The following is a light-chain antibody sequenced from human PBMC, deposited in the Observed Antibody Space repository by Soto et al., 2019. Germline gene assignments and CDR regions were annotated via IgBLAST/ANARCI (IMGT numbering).Light chain of an antibody. CDR1: QSVSSSY. CDR2: GAS. V-gene: IGKV3-20*01. CDR3: QQYGSSPYT. J-gene: IGKJ2*01. Sequence: EIVLTQSPGTLSLSPGERATLSCRASQSVSSSYLAWYQQKPGQAPRLLIYGASSRATAIPDRLSGSGSGTDFTLTISRLETEDCAVYYCQQYGSSPYTFGHGTKLEIK.